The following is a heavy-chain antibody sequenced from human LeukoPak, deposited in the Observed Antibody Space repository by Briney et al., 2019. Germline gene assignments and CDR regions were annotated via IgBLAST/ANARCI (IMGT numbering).Heavy chain of an antibody. J-gene: IGHJ4*02. D-gene: IGHD2-15*01. CDR2: IYYSGST. Sequence: SESLSLTCTVSGGSISSYYWSWIRQPPRKGREWIGYIYYSGSTNYNPSLKSRVTISVDTSKNPFSLTLSSVTAADTAVYYCARHGAGKGYCSGGSCPIGYWGQRTLVTASS. CDR1: GGSISSYY. CDR3: ARHGAGKGYCSGGSCPIGY. V-gene: IGHV4-59*08.